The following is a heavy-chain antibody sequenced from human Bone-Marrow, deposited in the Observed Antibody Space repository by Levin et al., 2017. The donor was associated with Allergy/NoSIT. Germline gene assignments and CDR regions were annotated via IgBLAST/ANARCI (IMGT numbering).Heavy chain of an antibody. CDR2: ITRKVDGGTT. Sequence: GESLKISCAASGFTFSDAWMNWVRQAPGKGLEWVGRITRKVDGGTTDHAAPVKGRFTISRDDSKNTLYLQMNSLNTEDTAVCYCSTDPLNYFDSSGNYLEGFDYWGQGTLVTVSS. CDR1: GFTFSDAW. J-gene: IGHJ4*02. D-gene: IGHD3-22*01. V-gene: IGHV3-15*01. CDR3: STDPLNYFDSSGNYLEGFDY.